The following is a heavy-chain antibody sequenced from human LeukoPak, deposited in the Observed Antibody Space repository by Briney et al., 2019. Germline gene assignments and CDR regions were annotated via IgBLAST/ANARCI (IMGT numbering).Heavy chain of an antibody. J-gene: IGHJ6*03. CDR3: ARAPAGQPYYYMDV. D-gene: IGHD2-2*01. CDR2: MYYSGST. V-gene: IGHV4-59*01. Sequence: PSETLSLTCTVSGGAITNYYWSWIRQPPGKGLEWIGCMYYSGSTNYNPPLKSRVTMSVDTSNNQISLKMTSLTAADTAVYYCARAPAGQPYYYMDVWGKGTAVTVSS. CDR1: GGAITNYY.